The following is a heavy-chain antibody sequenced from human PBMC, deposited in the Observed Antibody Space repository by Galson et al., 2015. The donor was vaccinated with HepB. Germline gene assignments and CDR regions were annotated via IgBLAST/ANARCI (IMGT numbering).Heavy chain of an antibody. V-gene: IGHV3-23*01. J-gene: IGHJ4*02. CDR1: GFTFSSYA. CDR3: AKGVGQLVHFDY. D-gene: IGHD6-6*01. Sequence: SLRLSCAASGFTFSSYAMSWVRQAPGKWLEWVSSISGSVCSTYYADSVNGRFTISRDNSKNTLYLQMNSLRAEDTAVYYCAKGVGQLVHFDYCGQGTLVTVSS. CDR2: ISGSVCST.